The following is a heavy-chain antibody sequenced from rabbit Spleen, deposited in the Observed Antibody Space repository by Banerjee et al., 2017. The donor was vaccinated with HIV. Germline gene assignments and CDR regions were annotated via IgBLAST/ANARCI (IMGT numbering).Heavy chain of an antibody. V-gene: IGHV1S40*01. CDR2: IAGSSSGFT. J-gene: IGHJ3*01. D-gene: IGHD4-1*01. CDR3: ARDLVGVIGWNFGW. CDR1: GFSFSSSDY. Sequence: QSLEESGGGLVQPEGSLTLTCTASGFSFSSSDYMCWVRQAPGKGLEWISCIAGSSSGFTYSATWAKGRFTISRTSSTTVTLRMTSLTAADRATYFCARDLVGVIGWNFGWWGQGTLVTVS.